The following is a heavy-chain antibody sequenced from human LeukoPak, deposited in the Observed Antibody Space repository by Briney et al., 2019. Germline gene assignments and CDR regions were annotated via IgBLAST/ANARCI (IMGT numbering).Heavy chain of an antibody. Sequence: KPSETLSLTRTVSGGSISSGSYYWSWIRQPAGKGLEWIGRIYTSGSTNYNPSLKSRVTISVDTSKNQFSLKLSSVTAADTAVYYCASGKYDYVWGSYRDAFDIWGQGTMVTVSS. J-gene: IGHJ3*02. CDR2: IYTSGST. V-gene: IGHV4-61*02. D-gene: IGHD3-16*02. CDR3: ASGKYDYVWGSYRDAFDI. CDR1: GGSISSGSYY.